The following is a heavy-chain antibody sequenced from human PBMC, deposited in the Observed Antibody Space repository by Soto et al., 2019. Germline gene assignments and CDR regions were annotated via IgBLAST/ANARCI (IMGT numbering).Heavy chain of an antibody. V-gene: IGHV3-33*01. CDR3: ASTRRGSYYYYGMDV. D-gene: IGHD3-16*01. Sequence: GGSLRLSCAASGFTFSSYGMHWVRQAPGKGLEWVAVIWYDGSNKYYADSVKGRFTISRDNSKNTLYLQMNSLRAEDTAVYYCASTRRGSYYYYGMDVWGQGTTVTVSS. CDR2: IWYDGSNK. J-gene: IGHJ6*02. CDR1: GFTFSSYG.